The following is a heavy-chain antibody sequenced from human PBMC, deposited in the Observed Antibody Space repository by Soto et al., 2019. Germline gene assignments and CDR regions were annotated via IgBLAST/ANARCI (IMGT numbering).Heavy chain of an antibody. CDR3: AREPTNYGDYEVDY. CDR1: GGSISSGDYY. D-gene: IGHD4-17*01. Sequence: TLSLTCTVSGGSISSGDYYWSWIRQPPGKGLEWIGYIYYSGSTYYNPSLKSRVTISVDTSKNQFSLKLSSVTAADTAVYYCAREPTNYGDYEVDYWGQGTLVTVSS. V-gene: IGHV4-30-4*01. J-gene: IGHJ4*02. CDR2: IYYSGST.